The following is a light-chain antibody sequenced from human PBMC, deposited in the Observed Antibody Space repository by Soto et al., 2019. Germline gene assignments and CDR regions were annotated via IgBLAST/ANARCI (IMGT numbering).Light chain of an antibody. V-gene: IGLV1-44*01. Sequence: QSVLTQPPSASGTPGQRVTISCSGSSSNIGSNTVNWYQQLPGTAPKLLIYSNNQRPSGVPDRFSGSKSGTSASLAISGLQSEDEDDYYCAAWDDSLNGPDVVFGGGTKLTVL. CDR2: SNN. J-gene: IGLJ2*01. CDR1: SSNIGSNT. CDR3: AAWDDSLNGPDVV.